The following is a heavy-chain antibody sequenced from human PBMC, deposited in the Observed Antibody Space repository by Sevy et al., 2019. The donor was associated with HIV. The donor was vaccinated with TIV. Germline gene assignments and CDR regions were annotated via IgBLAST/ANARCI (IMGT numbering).Heavy chain of an antibody. CDR1: GFTFSSYG. CDR2: IWFDGSNT. Sequence: GGSLRLSCAASGFTFSSYGMHWVRQAPGKGLEWVALIWFDGSNTYYADSVKGRFTISRDIAKNTLHLQMNSLRGEDTAVYYWARDLEFYDNGDYGPAFMLDYWGQGTLVTVSS. D-gene: IGHD4-17*01. V-gene: IGHV3-33*01. J-gene: IGHJ4*02. CDR3: ARDLEFYDNGDYGPAFMLDY.